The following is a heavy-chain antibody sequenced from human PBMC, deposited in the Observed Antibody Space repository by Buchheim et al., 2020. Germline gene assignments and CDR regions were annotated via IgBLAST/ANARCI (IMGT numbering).Heavy chain of an antibody. J-gene: IGHJ4*02. V-gene: IGHV3-74*01. CDR3: IRGGNVFDY. D-gene: IGHD1-14*01. CDR1: GFTFSSYV. CDR2: LSHDGVNP. Sequence: EVQLVESGGGLVQPGGSLRLFCAASGFTFSSYVMHWVRQVPGKGLEWVSRLSHDGVNPSYADSVKGRFTISRDNAKHTLYLQMNSLRAEDTAVYYCIRGGNVFDYWGQGAL.